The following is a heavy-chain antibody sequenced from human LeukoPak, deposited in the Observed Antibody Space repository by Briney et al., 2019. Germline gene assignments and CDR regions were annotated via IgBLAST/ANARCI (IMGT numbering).Heavy chain of an antibody. V-gene: IGHV3-66*01. CDR2: IYSGGST. CDR1: GFTVSSNY. Sequence: GGSLRLSCAASGFTVSSNYMSWVRQAPGKGLEWVSVIYSGGSTYYADSVKGRFTISRDNSKNTLYLQMNSLRAEDTAVYYCARGARYDFWSGPFPDYWGQGTLVTVSS. CDR3: ARGARYDFWSGPFPDY. J-gene: IGHJ4*02. D-gene: IGHD3-3*01.